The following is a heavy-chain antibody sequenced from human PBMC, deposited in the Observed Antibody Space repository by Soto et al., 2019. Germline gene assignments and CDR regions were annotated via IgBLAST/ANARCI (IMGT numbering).Heavy chain of an antibody. CDR3: ARQIYDSDTGPNCQYYFDS. Sequence: PGESLKISCKGSGYSFAGYWITWVRQKPGKGLEWMGRIDPSDSQTYYSPSFRGHVTISATKSITTVFLQWSSLRASDTAMYYCARQIYDSDTGPNCQYYFDSWGQGTPVTVS. D-gene: IGHD3-22*01. V-gene: IGHV5-10-1*01. CDR2: IDPSDSQT. J-gene: IGHJ4*02. CDR1: GYSFAGYW.